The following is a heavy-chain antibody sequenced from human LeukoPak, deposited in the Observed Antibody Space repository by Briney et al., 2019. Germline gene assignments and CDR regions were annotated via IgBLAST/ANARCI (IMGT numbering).Heavy chain of an antibody. CDR2: ISGSGGST. J-gene: IGHJ4*02. V-gene: IGHV3-23*01. Sequence: GGSLRLSCAASGFTFSSIAMSWVRQAPGKGLEWVSAISGSGGSTYYADSVKGRFTISRDNSKNTLYLQVNSLRAEDTAVYYCAKDRGYCSSTSCYEPFDYWGQGTLVTVSS. D-gene: IGHD2-2*01. CDR1: GFTFSSIA. CDR3: AKDRGYCSSTSCYEPFDY.